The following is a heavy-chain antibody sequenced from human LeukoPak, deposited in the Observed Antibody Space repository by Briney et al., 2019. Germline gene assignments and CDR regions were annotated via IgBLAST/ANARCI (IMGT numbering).Heavy chain of an antibody. J-gene: IGHJ6*03. Sequence: HPGGSLRLSCAAAGFTFSSYAMHWVRQAPGKGLEWVAVISYDGSNKYYADSVKGRFTISRDNAKNSLYLQMNSLRAGDTAVYYCTSYYYDDNYFYYMDVWGTGTTVTVSS. V-gene: IGHV3-30*04. D-gene: IGHD3-22*01. CDR1: GFTFSSYA. CDR3: TSYYYDDNYFYYMDV. CDR2: ISYDGSNK.